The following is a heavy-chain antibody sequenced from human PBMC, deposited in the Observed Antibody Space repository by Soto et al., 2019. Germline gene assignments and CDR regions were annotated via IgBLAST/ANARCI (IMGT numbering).Heavy chain of an antibody. J-gene: IGHJ4*02. V-gene: IGHV4-31*03. Sequence: SETLSLACTVSGGSISSGGYYWSWIRQHPGKGLEWIGYIYYSGSTYYKPSLKSRVTISVDTSKNQFSLKLSSVTAADTAVYYCARRSGSYFDYWGQGTLVTVS. CDR3: ARRSGSYFDY. CDR1: GGSISSGGYY. D-gene: IGHD3-16*01. CDR2: IYYSGST.